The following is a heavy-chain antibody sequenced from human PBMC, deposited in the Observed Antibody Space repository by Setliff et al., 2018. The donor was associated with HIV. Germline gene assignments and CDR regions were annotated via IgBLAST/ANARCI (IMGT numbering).Heavy chain of an antibody. CDR1: GLTFSNCG. CDR3: AKDKGQKYADY. CDR2: IRSDGSNK. Sequence: PGGSLRLSCATSGLTFSNCGMHWVRQAPGKGLEWVASIRSDGSNKYYADSVTGRFTISRGDSKNTLYLQMNSLSAEDTAVYYCAKDKGQKYADYWGQGTMVTVSS. D-gene: IGHD3-10*01. V-gene: IGHV3-30*02. J-gene: IGHJ4*02.